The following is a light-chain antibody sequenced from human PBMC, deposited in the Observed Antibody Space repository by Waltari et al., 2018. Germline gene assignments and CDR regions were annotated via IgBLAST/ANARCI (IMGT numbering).Light chain of an antibody. CDR1: RGDVGNSNY. V-gene: IGLV2-8*01. J-gene: IGLJ1*01. CDR2: EVT. Sequence: QSALTQPPSASGSPGQSVTVPCPETRGDVGNSNYFSWYQQYPGKAPKRLIYEVTKRPSGVPDRFSGSKSGNTASLTVSGLRAEDEADYYCSSYAGSSTYVFGSGTKVTVL. CDR3: SSYAGSSTYV.